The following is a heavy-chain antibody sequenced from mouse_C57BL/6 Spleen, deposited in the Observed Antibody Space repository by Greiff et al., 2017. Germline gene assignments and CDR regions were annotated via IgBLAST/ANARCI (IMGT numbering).Heavy chain of an antibody. J-gene: IGHJ4*01. CDR2: IYPGDGDT. D-gene: IGHD2-3*01. CDR3: ARALLIYDGSMDY. CDR1: GYAFSSYW. V-gene: IGHV1-80*01. Sequence: QVQLKESGAELVKPGASVKISCKASGYAFSSYWMNWVKQRPGKGLEWIGQIYPGDGDTNYNGKFKGKATLTAAKSSSTAYMQLSSLTSEDSAVYVCARALLIYDGSMDYWGQGTSVTVSS.